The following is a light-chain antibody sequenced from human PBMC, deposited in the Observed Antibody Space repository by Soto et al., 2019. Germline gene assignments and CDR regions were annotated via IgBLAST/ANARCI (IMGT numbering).Light chain of an antibody. CDR3: PSYDSSLSGSV. CDR2: GNS. V-gene: IGLV1-40*01. J-gene: IGLJ3*02. CDR1: SSNIGAGSD. Sequence: QLVLTQPPSVSGAPGQRVTISCTGSSSNIGAGSDVHWYQQLPGTAPKLLIYGNSNRPSVVPDRFSGSKSGTSASLAITGLQAEDEADYYCPSYDSSLSGSVFGGGTKVTVL.